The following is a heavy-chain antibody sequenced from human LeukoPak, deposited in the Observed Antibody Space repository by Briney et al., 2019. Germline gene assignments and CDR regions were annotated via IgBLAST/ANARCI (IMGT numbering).Heavy chain of an antibody. D-gene: IGHD4/OR15-4a*01. J-gene: IGHJ4*02. CDR1: GFTFSSNS. Sequence: GGSLRLSCAASGFTFSSNSTNWVRQAPGKGLEWVSYISSTSGTIYYADSVKGRFTISRDNAKNSLYLQMNSLRDEDTAVYYCARTLTSFDYWGQGTLVTVSS. V-gene: IGHV3-48*02. CDR3: ARTLTSFDY. CDR2: ISSTSGTI.